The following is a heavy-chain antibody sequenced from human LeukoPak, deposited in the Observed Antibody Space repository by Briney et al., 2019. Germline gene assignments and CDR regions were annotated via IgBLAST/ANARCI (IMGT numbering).Heavy chain of an antibody. CDR2: ISYRGST. D-gene: IGHD3-10*01. J-gene: IGHJ4*02. CDR3: ARDQWYGSGNYYNSDY. CDR1: GGSISSSSYY. V-gene: IGHV4-39*07. Sequence: SETLSLTCTVSGGSISSSSYYWGWIRQPPGKGLEWIGTISYRGSTYYNPSLKSRVTISRDTSKNQFSLKLSSVTAADTAVYYCARDQWYGSGNYYNSDYWGQGTLVTVSS.